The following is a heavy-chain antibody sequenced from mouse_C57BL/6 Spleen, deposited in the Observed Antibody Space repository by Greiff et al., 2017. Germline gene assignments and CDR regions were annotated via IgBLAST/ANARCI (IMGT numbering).Heavy chain of an antibody. V-gene: IGHV14-3*01. CDR2: IDPANGNT. J-gene: IGHJ4*01. Sequence: VQLQQSVAELVRPGASVKLSCTASGFNIQNTYMPWVKQRPEQGLEWIGRIDPANGNTTSAPTFQGKATIPADTSTNTAYLQLSSLTSEDTAIYYCARENYYAMDYWGQGTSVTVSS. CDR3: ARENYYAMDY. CDR1: GFNIQNTY.